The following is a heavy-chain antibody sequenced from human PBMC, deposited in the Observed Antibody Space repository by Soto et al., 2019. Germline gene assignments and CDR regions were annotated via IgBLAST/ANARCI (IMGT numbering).Heavy chain of an antibody. V-gene: IGHV3-23*01. CDR1: GFTLNSYA. CDR3: AKALPMYYYDSSGYSDYYYDMDV. J-gene: IGHJ6*02. Sequence: PGGSLRLSCAASGFTLNSYAMNWVRQAPGKGLEWVPGISARGEKTYYADSVKGRFTISRDNSKNTVYLQMNSLRAEDTAVFYCAKALPMYYYDSSGYSDYYYDMDVWGQGTTVTVSS. D-gene: IGHD3-22*01. CDR2: ISARGEKT.